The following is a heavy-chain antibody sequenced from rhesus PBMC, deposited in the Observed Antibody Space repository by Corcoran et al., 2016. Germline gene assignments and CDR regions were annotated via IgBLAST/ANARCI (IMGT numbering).Heavy chain of an antibody. J-gene: IGHJ4*01. Sequence: QVQLQQWGEGLVKPSETLSLTCAVYGGSIRGYYYWSWIRQPPGKGLEWIGYIYGNTASHNYNPSLNNRVTISKDSFKNQCSLKLSSVSAADTAVYYCAREAEIQWVQLFYFDYWGQGFLVTVSS. CDR3: AREAEIQWVQLFYFDY. V-gene: IGHV4-73*01. D-gene: IGHD5-24*01. CDR1: GGSIRGYYY. CDR2: IYGNTASH.